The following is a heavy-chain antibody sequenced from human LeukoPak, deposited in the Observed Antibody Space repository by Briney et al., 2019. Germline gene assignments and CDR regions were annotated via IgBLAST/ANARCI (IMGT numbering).Heavy chain of an antibody. CDR3: ARVSYSSSFDFDY. CDR1: GGSVSSGSYY. D-gene: IGHD6-6*01. J-gene: IGHJ4*02. V-gene: IGHV4-61*01. CDR2: IYYSGST. Sequence: SETQSLTCTVSGGSVSSGSYYWSWIRQPPGKGLEWIGYIYYSGSTNYNPSLKSRVTISVDTSKNQFSLKLSSVTAADTAVYYCARVSYSSSFDFDYWGQGTLVTVSS.